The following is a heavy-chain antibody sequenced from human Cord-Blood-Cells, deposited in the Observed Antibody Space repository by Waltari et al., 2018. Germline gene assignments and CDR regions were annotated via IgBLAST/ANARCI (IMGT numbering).Heavy chain of an antibody. CDR3: ASLKAQDWYFDL. V-gene: IGHV3-7*01. CDR2: IKQDGSEK. Sequence: EVQLVESGGGLVQPGGSLRLSCAASGFTFSSYWMSCVRQAPGKGLEWVANIKQDGSEKYYVDSVKGRFTISRDNAKNSLYLQMNSLRAEDTAVYYCASLKAQDWYFDLWGRGTLVTVSS. J-gene: IGHJ2*01. CDR1: GFTFSSYW.